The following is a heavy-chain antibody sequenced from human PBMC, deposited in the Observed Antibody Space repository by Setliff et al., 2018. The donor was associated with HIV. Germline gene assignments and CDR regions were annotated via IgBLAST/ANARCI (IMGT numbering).Heavy chain of an antibody. CDR2: IYTSGST. J-gene: IGHJ4*02. V-gene: IGHV4-61*02. D-gene: IGHD3-3*01. CDR1: GGSISSGSYY. CDR3: AGSWSGYPLSFGY. Sequence: PSETLSLTCTVSGGSISSGSYYWSWIRQPAGKGLEWIGRIYTSGSTNYNPSLKSRVTISVDTSKNQFSLKLSSVTAADTAVYYCAGSWSGYPLSFGYWGQGTQVTVS.